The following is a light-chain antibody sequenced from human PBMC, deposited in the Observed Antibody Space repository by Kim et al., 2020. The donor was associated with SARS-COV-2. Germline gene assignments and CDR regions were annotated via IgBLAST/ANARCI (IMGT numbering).Light chain of an antibody. J-gene: IGKJ2*01. Sequence: EIVMTQSPATLSVSPGERVTLSCRASQTVDSNLAWYQQKPGQAPRLLIYGASTRATDIPARFSGSGSGTEFTLIISSLQSEDFAVYYCQQYSHWPPYTFGLGTKLEI. V-gene: IGKV3-15*01. CDR3: QQYSHWPPYT. CDR2: GAS. CDR1: QTVDSN.